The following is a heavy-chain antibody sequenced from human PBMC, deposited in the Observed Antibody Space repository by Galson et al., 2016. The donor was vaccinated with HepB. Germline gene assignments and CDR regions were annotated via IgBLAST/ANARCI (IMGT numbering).Heavy chain of an antibody. CDR1: GDSVSSNSAA. CDR2: TYYRSRWYN. J-gene: IGHJ4*02. CDR3: ARGGGVLDY. Sequence: CAISGDSVSSNSAAWNWIRQSPPRGVEWLGRTYYRSRWYNDYAVSVKSRITINPDTSKNQFSLQLNSVTPDDTAVYFCARGGGVLDYWGQGTLVTVSS. V-gene: IGHV6-1*01. D-gene: IGHD3-16*01.